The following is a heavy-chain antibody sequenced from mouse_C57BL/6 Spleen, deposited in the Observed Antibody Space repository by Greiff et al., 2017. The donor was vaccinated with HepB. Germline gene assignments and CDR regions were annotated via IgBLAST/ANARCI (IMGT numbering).Heavy chain of an antibody. J-gene: IGHJ2*01. CDR2: IYPGSGNT. D-gene: IGHD2-3*01. V-gene: IGHV1-76*01. CDR3: ARYDGYPYYFDY. Sequence: VQLQQSGAELVRPGASVKLSCKASGYTFTDYYINWVKQRPGQGLEWIARIYPGSGNTYYNEKFKGKATLTAEKSSSTAYMQLSSLTSEDSAVYFCARYDGYPYYFDYWGQGTTLTVSS. CDR1: GYTFTDYY.